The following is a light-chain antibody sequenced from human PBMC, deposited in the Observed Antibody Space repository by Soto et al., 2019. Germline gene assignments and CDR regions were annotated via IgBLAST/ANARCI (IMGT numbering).Light chain of an antibody. CDR3: QQYDNWPYT. J-gene: IGKJ2*01. CDR2: GAS. CDR1: QTITGAY. V-gene: IGKV3-20*01. Sequence: EVVLTQFPGTLSLSPGERATLSCRASQTITGAYVAWYQQKPGQAPRLLIHGASTRATGIPDRFSGGGTGTDFNLNISRVEPEDFAVYFCQQYDNWPYTFGQGTKVDIK.